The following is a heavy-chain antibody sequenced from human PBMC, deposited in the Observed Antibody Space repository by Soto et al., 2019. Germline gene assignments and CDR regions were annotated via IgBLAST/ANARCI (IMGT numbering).Heavy chain of an antibody. CDR1: GGSISSGGYS. J-gene: IGHJ4*02. V-gene: IGHV4-30-2*01. CDR2: IYHSGST. Sequence: PSETLSLTCAVSGGSISSGGYSWSWIRQPPGKGLEWIGYIYHSGSTYYNPSLKSRVTISVDRSKNQFSLKLSSVTAADTAVYYCARGDGYNRRGFDYWAQGTLVPVSS. CDR3: ARGDGYNRRGFDY. D-gene: IGHD5-12*01.